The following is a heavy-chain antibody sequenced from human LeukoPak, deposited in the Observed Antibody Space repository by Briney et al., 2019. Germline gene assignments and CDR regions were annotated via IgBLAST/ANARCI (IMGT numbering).Heavy chain of an antibody. CDR1: GFTFSSYW. CDR2: IKQDGSEK. D-gene: IGHD2-21*01. J-gene: IGHJ6*02. Sequence: GGSLRLSCRASGFTFSSYWMRWVRQAPGKGLEWVANIKQDGSEKNSVDSVKGRFTISRDNAKNSLYLQMNSLRAEDTAAYYCARYCGGDCFGMDVWGQGTTVTVSS. CDR3: ARYCGGDCFGMDV. V-gene: IGHV3-7*01.